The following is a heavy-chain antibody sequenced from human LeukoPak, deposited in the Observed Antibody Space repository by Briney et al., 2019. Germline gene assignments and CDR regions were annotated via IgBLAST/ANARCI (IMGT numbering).Heavy chain of an antibody. V-gene: IGHV4-59*08. J-gene: IGHJ4*02. CDR1: GGSISSYS. CDR3: ARLSHYFDSSGYYYVRFFDY. Sequence: SETLSLTCTVSGGSISSYSWSWIRQPPGKGLECIGYIYDSGSTNYNPSPKSRVAISVDKSKNQFSLKLSYVTAADTAVYYCARLSHYFDSSGYYYVRFFDYWGQGTLVTVSS. CDR2: IYDSGST. D-gene: IGHD3-22*01.